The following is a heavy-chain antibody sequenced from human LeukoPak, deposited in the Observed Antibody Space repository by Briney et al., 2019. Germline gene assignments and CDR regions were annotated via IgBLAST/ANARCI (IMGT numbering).Heavy chain of an antibody. Sequence: GGSLRLSCEASGFSMSVYWMSWVRQAPGKGLEWVSSISSSSSYIYYADSVKGRFTISRDNAKNSLYLQMNSLRAEDTAVYYCASRSAANWGQGTLVTVSS. D-gene: IGHD6-13*01. J-gene: IGHJ4*02. CDR1: GFSMSVYW. V-gene: IGHV3-21*01. CDR3: ASRSAAN. CDR2: ISSSSSYI.